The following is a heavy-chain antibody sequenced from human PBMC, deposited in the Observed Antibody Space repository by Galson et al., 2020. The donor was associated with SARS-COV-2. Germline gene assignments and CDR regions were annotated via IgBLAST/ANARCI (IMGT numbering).Heavy chain of an antibody. J-gene: IGHJ4*02. CDR1: GFSLTTSGMG. V-gene: IGHV2-70*01. D-gene: IGHD5-12*01. CDR2: TDWDEDK. Sequence: SGPTLVKPTQTLTLTCTFSGFSLTTSGMGVTWIRQPPGKALEWHALTDWDEDKYYSTSLRTMLTISRDTSKNQVFLTMTNMDPVDTATYYCARMADGYGGYDYGSSPFDYWGQGTLVTVSS. CDR3: ARMADGYGGYDYGSSPFDY.